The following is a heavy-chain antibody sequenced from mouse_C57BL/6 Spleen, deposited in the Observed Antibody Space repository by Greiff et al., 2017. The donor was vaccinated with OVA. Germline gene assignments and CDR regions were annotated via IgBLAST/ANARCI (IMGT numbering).Heavy chain of an antibody. CDR1: GYTFTSYW. D-gene: IGHD4-1*01. CDR2: INPSNGGT. Sequence: QVQLQQPGTELVKPGASVKLSCKASGYTFTSYWMHWVKQRPGQGLEWIGNINPSNGGTNYNEKFKSKATLTVAKSSSTAYMQLSRLTSAYSAVYFCASRVTGYYFDYWGQGTTLTVSS. CDR3: ASRVTGYYFDY. V-gene: IGHV1-53*01. J-gene: IGHJ2*01.